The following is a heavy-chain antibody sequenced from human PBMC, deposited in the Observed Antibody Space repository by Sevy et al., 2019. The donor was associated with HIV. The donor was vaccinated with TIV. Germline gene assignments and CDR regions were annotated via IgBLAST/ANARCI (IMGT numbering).Heavy chain of an antibody. D-gene: IGHD2-2*01. CDR1: GFTFSDYA. CDR2: ISWNSGAI. CDR3: GGAQPSCVTNSCYGGSVNAFDI. J-gene: IGHJ3*02. Sequence: GGSLRLSCAASGFTFSDYAMHWVRQVPGKGLEWLSGISWNSGAIGYADSVKGRFTISRDNAKNSLYLQMNSLRVEDTAFYYCGGAQPSCVTNSCYGGSVNAFDIWGQGTMVTVSS. V-gene: IGHV3-9*01.